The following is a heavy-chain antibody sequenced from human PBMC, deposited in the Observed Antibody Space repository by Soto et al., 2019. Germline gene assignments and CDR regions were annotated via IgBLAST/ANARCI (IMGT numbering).Heavy chain of an antibody. V-gene: IGHV3-66*01. CDR1: GFTVSSNY. D-gene: IGHD3-22*01. Sequence: EVQLVESGGGLVQPGGSLRLSCAASGFTVSSNYMSWVRQAPGKGLEWVSAIYSGGTTYYADSVKGRFTISRDNSKTTLYLQMNSLSAEATAVYYCARNGDSSDYRGWFDPWGQGTLVTGSS. CDR3: ARNGDSSDYRGWFDP. CDR2: IYSGGTT. J-gene: IGHJ5*02.